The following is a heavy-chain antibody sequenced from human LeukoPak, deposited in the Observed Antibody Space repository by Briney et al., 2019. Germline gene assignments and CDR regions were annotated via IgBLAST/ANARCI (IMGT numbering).Heavy chain of an antibody. J-gene: IGHJ4*02. D-gene: IGHD5-18*01. CDR2: ISYDGSNK. CDR3: AKVAGYGRFDD. V-gene: IGHV3-30*18. CDR1: GFTFSSYG. Sequence: GGSLRLSCAASGFTFSSYGMHWVRQAPGKGLEWVAVISYDGSNKYYADSVKGRFTIARDNSKNTLYLQMNSLRAEDMSVYDCAKVAGYGRFDDWGQGTMVTVSS.